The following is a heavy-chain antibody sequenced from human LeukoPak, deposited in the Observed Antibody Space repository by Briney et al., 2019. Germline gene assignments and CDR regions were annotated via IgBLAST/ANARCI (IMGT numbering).Heavy chain of an antibody. Sequence: GESLKISCTGSGYIFTNYWIGWVRQMPGKGLEWMGVIYPRDSNTRYSPSFQGQVTISADKSISTAYLQWSSLKASGTAMYYCARWVPPFDYWGQGTLVTVSS. CDR1: GYIFTNYW. CDR3: ARWVPPFDY. CDR2: IYPRDSNT. J-gene: IGHJ4*02. V-gene: IGHV5-51*01.